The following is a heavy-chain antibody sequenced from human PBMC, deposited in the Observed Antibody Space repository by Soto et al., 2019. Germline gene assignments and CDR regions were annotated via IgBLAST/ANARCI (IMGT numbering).Heavy chain of an antibody. J-gene: IGHJ4*02. CDR2: ISGSGGST. V-gene: IGHV3-23*01. Sequence: LRLSCAASGFSFSSYAMSWVRQAPGKGLEWVSAISGSGGSTYYADSVKGRFTISRDNSKNTLYLQMNSLRAEDTAVYYCAKGGLYFYDSSGYYDYWGQGPLVTVSS. CDR3: AKGGLYFYDSSGYYDY. CDR1: GFSFSSYA. D-gene: IGHD3-22*01.